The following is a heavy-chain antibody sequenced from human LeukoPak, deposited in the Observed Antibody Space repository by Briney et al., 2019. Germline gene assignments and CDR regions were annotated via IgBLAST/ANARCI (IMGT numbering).Heavy chain of an antibody. CDR1: GGSISSGDYY. Sequence: SQTLSLTCTVSGGSISSGDYYWSWIRQPPGKGLEWIGYIYYSGSTYYNPSLKSRVTISVDTSKNQFSLKLSSVTAADTAVYYCARDRIVGATGGFDYWGQGTLVTVSS. D-gene: IGHD1-26*01. J-gene: IGHJ4*02. CDR3: ARDRIVGATGGFDY. V-gene: IGHV4-30-4*08. CDR2: IYYSGST.